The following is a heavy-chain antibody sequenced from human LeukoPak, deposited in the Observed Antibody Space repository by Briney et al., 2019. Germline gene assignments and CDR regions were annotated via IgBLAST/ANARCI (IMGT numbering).Heavy chain of an antibody. D-gene: IGHD7-27*01. CDR1: GASISSGSYY. V-gene: IGHV4-61*02. J-gene: IGHJ4*02. CDR3: AREHGNWGSRFDY. Sequence: SETLSLTCTVSGASISSGSYYWNWIRQPAGKGLEWIGRFYASGSTNYSPSLKSRVSISADTSKNQFSLKVISVTAADTAVYYCAREHGNWGSRFDYWGQGTLVTVSS. CDR2: FYASGST.